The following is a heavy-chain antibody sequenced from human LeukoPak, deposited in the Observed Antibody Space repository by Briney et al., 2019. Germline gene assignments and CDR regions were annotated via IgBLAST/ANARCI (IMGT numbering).Heavy chain of an antibody. CDR3: ARRGYYGSGSYYKGSNWFDP. D-gene: IGHD3-10*01. V-gene: IGHV4-34*01. Sequence: SETLSLTCAVYGGSFSGYYWSWIRQPPGKGLEWIGEINHSGSTNYNPSLKSRVTISVDTSKNQFSLKLSSVTAADTAVYYCARRGYYGSGSYYKGSNWFDPWGQGTLVTXSS. CDR2: INHSGST. CDR1: GGSFSGYY. J-gene: IGHJ5*02.